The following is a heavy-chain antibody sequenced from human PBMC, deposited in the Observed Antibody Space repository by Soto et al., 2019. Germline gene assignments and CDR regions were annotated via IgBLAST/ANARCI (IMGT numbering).Heavy chain of an antibody. V-gene: IGHV3-48*01. Sequence: GGPLTLSCAASGFTFSRYSMNWVRQAPGKGLEWVSYISSSSSTIYYADSVKGRFTISRDNANNSLYLQMNGLRGEDTAVYYCARDLGRSWYPEYFQHWGQGTMVTVSS. J-gene: IGHJ1*01. CDR2: ISSSSSTI. CDR3: ARDLGRSWYPEYFQH. CDR1: GFTFSRYS. D-gene: IGHD6-13*01.